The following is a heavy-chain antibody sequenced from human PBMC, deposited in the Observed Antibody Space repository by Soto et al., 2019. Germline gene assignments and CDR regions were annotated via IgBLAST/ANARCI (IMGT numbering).Heavy chain of an antibody. CDR3: WREYFDSRGTPPGD. D-gene: IGHD3-22*01. CDR2: INPGGGYT. V-gene: IGHV1-46*01. CDR1: GYTFTHYY. Sequence: QVQLVQSGAEVKKPGASVKVSCKTSGYTFTHYYMHWVRLAPGQGLEWMGVINPGGGYTTYAQKFHGRVTMTRDTSTSTFYMELSSLKSEDTAVYYCWREYFDSRGTPPGDWGQGTLVTVSS. J-gene: IGHJ4*02.